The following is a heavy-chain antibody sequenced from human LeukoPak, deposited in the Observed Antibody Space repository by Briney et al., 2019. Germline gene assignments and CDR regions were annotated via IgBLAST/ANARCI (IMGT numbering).Heavy chain of an antibody. V-gene: IGHV4-59*08. Sequence: SETLSLTCTVSGGSISSYYWSWIRQPPGKGLEWIGYTYYSGSTNYNPSLKSRVTISVDTSKNQFSLKLSSVTAADTAVYYCARRGYSSGYFYFDYWGRGTLVTVSS. J-gene: IGHJ4*02. CDR1: GGSISSYY. CDR2: TYYSGST. D-gene: IGHD6-19*01. CDR3: ARRGYSSGYFYFDY.